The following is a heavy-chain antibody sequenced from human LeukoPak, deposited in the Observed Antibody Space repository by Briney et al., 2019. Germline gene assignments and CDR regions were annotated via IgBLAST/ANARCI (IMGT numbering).Heavy chain of an antibody. CDR3: ARDGGYSSPGY. J-gene: IGHJ4*02. CDR1: GFTFSSYW. D-gene: IGHD6-13*01. V-gene: IGHV3-7*01. CDR2: IKQDGSEK. Sequence: GGSLRLSCAASGFTFSSYWMSWVRQAPGKGLEWVANIKQDGSEKYYVDSVKGRFTISRDNSKNTLYLQMNSLRAEDTAVYYCARDGGYSSPGYWGQGTLVTVSS.